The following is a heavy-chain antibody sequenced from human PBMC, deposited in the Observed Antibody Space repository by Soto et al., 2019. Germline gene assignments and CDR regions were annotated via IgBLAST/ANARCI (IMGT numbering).Heavy chain of an antibody. CDR3: VKILQYSYGLPH. Sequence: GGSLRLSCSASGFTFSSYSMHWVRQAQGKGLEYVSVISSNGGSTYYADSVKGRFTISRDNSKNTLYLQMSSLRAEDTAVYYCVKILQYSYGLPHWGQGTLVTVSS. D-gene: IGHD5-18*01. J-gene: IGHJ4*02. CDR1: GFTFSSYS. V-gene: IGHV3-64D*06. CDR2: ISSNGGST.